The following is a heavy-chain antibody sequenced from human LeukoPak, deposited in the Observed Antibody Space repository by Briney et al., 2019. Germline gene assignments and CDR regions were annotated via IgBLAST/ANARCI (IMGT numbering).Heavy chain of an antibody. D-gene: IGHD5-12*01. V-gene: IGHV4-61*01. J-gene: IGHJ4*02. Sequence: SQTLSLTCTVSGGSISSGSYYWNWIRQPPGKGLEWIGNIFYSGTTDYNPSLKSRVTISVDTSKNQFSLKLSSVAAADTAVYYCARGSIVATRFDYWGQGTLVTVSS. CDR3: ARGSIVATRFDY. CDR2: IFYSGTT. CDR1: GGSISSGSYY.